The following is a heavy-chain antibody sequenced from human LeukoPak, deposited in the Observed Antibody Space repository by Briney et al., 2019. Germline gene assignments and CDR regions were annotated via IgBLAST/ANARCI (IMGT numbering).Heavy chain of an antibody. CDR1: GFTFSTYW. V-gene: IGHV3-7*01. J-gene: IGHJ4*02. CDR2: IKQGGSET. Sequence: PGGSLRLSFAASGFTFSTYWMSWVRQAPGKGPEWVANIKQGGSETHYMDSVKGRFTISRDNAESSLYLQMNSLRTEDTAVYYCARDYTYCSGGTCYDRFDYWGQGTLVTVSS. D-gene: IGHD2-15*01. CDR3: ARDYTYCSGGTCYDRFDY.